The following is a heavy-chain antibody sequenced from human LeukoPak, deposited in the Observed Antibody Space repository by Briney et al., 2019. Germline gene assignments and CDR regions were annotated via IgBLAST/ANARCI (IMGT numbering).Heavy chain of an antibody. V-gene: IGHV3-48*04. CDR1: GFIFSTYA. CDR2: IGGDGIA. CDR3: AKDRANWAIDD. D-gene: IGHD3-16*01. J-gene: IGHJ4*02. Sequence: GGSLRLSCVASGFIFSTYAMNWVRQAPGKGLEWISYIGGDGIAFYADSVKGRFTASKDDARKSMYLQMNSLRVEDTAVYYCAKDRANWAIDDWGQGTQVTVSS.